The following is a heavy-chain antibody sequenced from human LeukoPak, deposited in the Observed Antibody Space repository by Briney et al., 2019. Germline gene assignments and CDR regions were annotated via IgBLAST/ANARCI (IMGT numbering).Heavy chain of an antibody. CDR1: GYSISSGYY. D-gene: IGHD3-10*01. CDR3: ARDGEYGSGIRRGYFDY. J-gene: IGHJ4*02. Sequence: PSETLSLTCTVSGYSISSGYYWGWIRQPPGKGLEWIGSIYHSGSTYYNPSLKSRVTISVDTSKNQFSLKLSSVTAADTAVYYCARDGEYGSGIRRGYFDYWGQGTLVTVSS. V-gene: IGHV4-38-2*02. CDR2: IYHSGST.